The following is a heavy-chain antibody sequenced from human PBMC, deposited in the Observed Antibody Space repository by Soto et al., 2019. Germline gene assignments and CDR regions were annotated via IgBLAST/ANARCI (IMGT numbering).Heavy chain of an antibody. CDR1: GYTFTSYA. J-gene: IGHJ4*02. Sequence: QVQLVQSGAEEKKPGASVKVSCKASGYTFTSYAMHWVRQAPGQRLEWMGWINAGNGNTKYSQKFQGRVTITRDTSASTVYMELSSLRSADTAVYYCARVSGWYFLDYWGQGTLVTVSS. D-gene: IGHD6-19*01. CDR2: INAGNGNT. V-gene: IGHV1-3*05. CDR3: ARVSGWYFLDY.